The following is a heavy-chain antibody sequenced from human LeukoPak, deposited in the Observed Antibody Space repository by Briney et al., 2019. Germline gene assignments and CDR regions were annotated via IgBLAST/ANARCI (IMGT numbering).Heavy chain of an antibody. V-gene: IGHV4-34*01. D-gene: IGHD3-10*01. CDR1: GGSFSGYY. CDR3: ATLKRGALGY. CDR2: INHSGST. J-gene: IGHJ4*02. Sequence: SETLSLTCAVYGGSFSGYYWSWIRQPPGKGLEWIGEINHSGSTNYNPSLKSRVTISVDTSKNQFSLKLSSVTAADTAVYYCATLKRGALGYWGQGTLVTVSS.